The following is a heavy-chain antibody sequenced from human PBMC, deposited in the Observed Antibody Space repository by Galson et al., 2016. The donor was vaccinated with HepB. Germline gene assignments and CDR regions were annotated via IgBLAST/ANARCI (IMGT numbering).Heavy chain of an antibody. CDR1: GGSISSSS. CDR3: ARERGQRTGYFDY. V-gene: IGHV4-4*07. Sequence: SETLSLTCTAPGGSISSSSWSWIRQPPGKGLEWIGHIYTSGSTNYNPPLKSRVTMSVDTPKNQFSLSLTSVTAADTAVFYCARERGQRTGYFDYWGQGTLVTVSS. J-gene: IGHJ4*02. CDR2: IYTSGST. D-gene: IGHD1-14*01.